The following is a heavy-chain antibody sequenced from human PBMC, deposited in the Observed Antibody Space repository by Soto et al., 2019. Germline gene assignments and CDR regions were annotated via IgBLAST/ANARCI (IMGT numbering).Heavy chain of an antibody. V-gene: IGHV3-74*01. CDR3: ARDSYHDFWNGYYVFGS. Sequence: GGSLRLSCAASGFIFRTYWMHWVRHVPGKGLVWVSRIDIDGMTTAYADSVKGRFTISRDNAKNTLYLQMNSLRAEDTAVYYCARDSYHDFWNGYYVFGSWGQGTLVTVSS. J-gene: IGHJ5*02. D-gene: IGHD3-3*01. CDR1: GFIFRTYW. CDR2: IDIDGMTT.